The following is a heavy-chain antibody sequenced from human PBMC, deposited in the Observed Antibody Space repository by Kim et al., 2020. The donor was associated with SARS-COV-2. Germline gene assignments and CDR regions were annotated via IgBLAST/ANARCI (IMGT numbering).Heavy chain of an antibody. J-gene: IGHJ5*02. V-gene: IGHV3-23*01. Sequence: GGSLRLSCAASGFTISGSAMSWVHQAPGKGLEWVSFISAGVGTTYYADSVKGRFTISRDNSKNTLFLQMSSLRADDTAIYYCARTSSTFKFPTWGQGTLVTVSS. CDR3: ARTSSTFKFPT. CDR1: GFTISGSA. D-gene: IGHD6-6*01. CDR2: ISAGVGTT.